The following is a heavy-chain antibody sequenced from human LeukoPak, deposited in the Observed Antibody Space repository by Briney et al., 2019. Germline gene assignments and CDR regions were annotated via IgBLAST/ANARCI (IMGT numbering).Heavy chain of an antibody. V-gene: IGHV4-34*01. CDR3: VRGPPDYYGSGSTDY. Sequence: PSETLSLTCAVYGGSFSGYYWSWIRQPPGKGLEWIGEINHSGSTNYNPSLKSRVTISVDTSKNQFSLKLSSVTAADTAVYYCVRGPPDYYGSGSTDYWGQGTLVTVSS. J-gene: IGHJ4*02. D-gene: IGHD3-10*01. CDR2: INHSGST. CDR1: GGSFSGYY.